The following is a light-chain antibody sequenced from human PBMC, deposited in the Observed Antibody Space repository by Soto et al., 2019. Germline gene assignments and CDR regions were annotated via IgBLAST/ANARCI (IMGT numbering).Light chain of an antibody. J-gene: IGKJ5*01. CDR1: QDIAIY. Sequence: IQLTQSPPSLSASVGDRVTITCRASQDIAIYLAWYQQKPGKAPKLLIYAASTLQSGVPSRFSGSGSGTDFTLTISCLQSEDFATYYCQQYYSYPMITFGQGTRLEI. CDR3: QQYYSYPMIT. V-gene: IGKV1-9*01. CDR2: AAS.